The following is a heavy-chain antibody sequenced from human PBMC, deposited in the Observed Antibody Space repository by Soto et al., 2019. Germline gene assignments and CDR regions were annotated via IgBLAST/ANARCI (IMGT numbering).Heavy chain of an antibody. J-gene: IGHJ4*02. CDR3: AKDEGIAVAGRGGLFDY. CDR2: ISGSGGST. CDR1: GFTFSSYA. D-gene: IGHD6-19*01. V-gene: IGHV3-23*01. Sequence: EVQLLESGGGLVQPGGSLRLSCAASGFTFSSYAMSWVRQAPGKGLEWVSAISGSGGSTYYADSVKGRFTISRDNSKNTLYLQMNSLRAEDTAVYYCAKDEGIAVAGRGGLFDYWGQGTLVTVSS.